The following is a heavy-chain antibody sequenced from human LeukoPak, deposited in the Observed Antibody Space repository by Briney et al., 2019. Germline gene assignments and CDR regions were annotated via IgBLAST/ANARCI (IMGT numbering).Heavy chain of an antibody. CDR1: GYSFTSYW. CDR3: ARPYCSGGSCYSFSFDY. V-gene: IGHV5-51*01. Sequence: GESLKISCKGSGYSFTSYWIGWVRQMPGKGLERMGIIYPGDSDTRYSPSFQGQVTISADKSISTAYLQWSSLKASDTAMYYCARPYCSGGSCYSFSFDYWGQGTLVTVSS. J-gene: IGHJ4*02. CDR2: IYPGDSDT. D-gene: IGHD2-15*01.